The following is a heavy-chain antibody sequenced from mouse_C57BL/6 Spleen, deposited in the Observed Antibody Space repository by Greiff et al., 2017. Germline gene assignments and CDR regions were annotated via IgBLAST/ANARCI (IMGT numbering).Heavy chain of an antibody. Sequence: VQLQQPGAELVKPGASVKMSCKASGYTFTSYWITWVKQRPGQGLEWIGDIYPGSGSTNYNEKFKSKATLTVDTSSSTAYMQLSSLTSEDSAVYDCAREGWFPNRDYFDYWGQGTTLTVSS. J-gene: IGHJ2*01. CDR1: GYTFTSYW. CDR3: AREGWFPNRDYFDY. V-gene: IGHV1-55*01. CDR2: IYPGSGST. D-gene: IGHD2-3*01.